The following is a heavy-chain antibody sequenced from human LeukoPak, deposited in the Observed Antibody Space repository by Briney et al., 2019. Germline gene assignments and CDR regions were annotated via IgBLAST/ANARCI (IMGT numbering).Heavy chain of an antibody. CDR3: ARDPGYSGSYWYSDY. CDR2: IWYDGSNK. D-gene: IGHD1-26*01. V-gene: IGHV3-33*01. CDR1: GFTFSSYG. J-gene: IGHJ4*02. Sequence: GGSLRPSCAASGFTFSSYGMQWVRQAPGKGLEWVAVIWYDGSNKYYADSVKGRFTISRDNSKNTLYLQMNSLRAEDTAVYYCARDPGYSGSYWYSDYWGQGTLVTVSS.